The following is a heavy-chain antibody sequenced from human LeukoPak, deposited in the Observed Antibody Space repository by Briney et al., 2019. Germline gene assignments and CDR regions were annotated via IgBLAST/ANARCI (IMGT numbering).Heavy chain of an antibody. D-gene: IGHD5-12*01. Sequence: KVSAPALVKPPQTLTLTCTFSGFSLRTRGMCVGWIRQPPGKALEWLSLIDWDDDKYYSTSLKTRLTISKDTSKNQVVLTMTNMDPVDTATYYCARTRGYSGYDSGDFDYWGQGTLVTVSS. CDR2: IDWDDDK. CDR3: ARTRGYSGYDSGDFDY. CDR1: GFSLRTRGMC. J-gene: IGHJ4*02. V-gene: IGHV2-70*01.